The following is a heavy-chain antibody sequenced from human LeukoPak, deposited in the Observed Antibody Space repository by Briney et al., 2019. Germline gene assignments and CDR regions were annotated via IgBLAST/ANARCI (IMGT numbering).Heavy chain of an antibody. CDR1: GFTFSSYA. D-gene: IGHD3-22*01. CDR3: AKGGSFYYDTSGYLY. CDR2: ISGSGGST. J-gene: IGHJ4*02. V-gene: IGHV3-23*01. Sequence: GGSLRLSCAASGFTFSSYAMSWVRQAPGKELEWVSAISGSGGSTYYADSVKGRFTISRDNSRNTLYLQMNSLRAEDTAVYYCAKGGSFYYDTSGYLYWGQGTLVTVSS.